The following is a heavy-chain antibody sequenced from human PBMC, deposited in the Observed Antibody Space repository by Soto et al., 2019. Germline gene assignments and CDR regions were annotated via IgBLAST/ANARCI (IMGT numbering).Heavy chain of an antibody. Sequence: SVKVSCKGSGNTFTYVYLHWVRQAPGQALEWMGWITPFNGNTKYAQKFQGRVTMTRDTSVSTAYMELSRLRSADTAVYYCARAYCGGDCYRNYFVYWGQGTLVTVSS. CDR1: GNTFTYVY. CDR3: ARAYCGGDCYRNYFVY. V-gene: IGHV1-45*02. D-gene: IGHD2-21*02. CDR2: ITPFNGNT. J-gene: IGHJ4*02.